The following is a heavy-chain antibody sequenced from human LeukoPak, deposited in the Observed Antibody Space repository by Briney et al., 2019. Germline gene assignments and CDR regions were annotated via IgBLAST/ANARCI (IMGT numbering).Heavy chain of an antibody. CDR2: ISYDGSNK. CDR1: GFTFSSYA. D-gene: IGHD6-19*01. J-gene: IGHJ4*02. Sequence: SGRSLRLSCAASGFTFSSYAMYWVRQAPGKGLEWVAVISYDGSNKYYADPVKGRFTISRDNSNNTLYLQMNSLRVEDPAVYYCARAYSGGWWGIDYWGQGTLVTVSS. CDR3: ARAYSGGWWGIDY. V-gene: IGHV3-30*04.